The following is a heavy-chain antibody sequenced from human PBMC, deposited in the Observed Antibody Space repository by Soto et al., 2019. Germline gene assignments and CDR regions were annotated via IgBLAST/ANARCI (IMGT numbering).Heavy chain of an antibody. Sequence: QVHLVQSGAEVKKPGSSVKVSCKAPGGTFSNHAINWVRQAPGQGLEWMGRIIPIFTTTNYAQKFQGRVTMTADASTITDYLELSSLKHDDTAVYYCAREVAADGTFREDVFDIWGQGTLVTVSS. CDR2: IIPIFTTT. J-gene: IGHJ3*02. D-gene: IGHD6-13*01. CDR3: AREVAADGTFREDVFDI. CDR1: GGTFSNHA. V-gene: IGHV1-69*12.